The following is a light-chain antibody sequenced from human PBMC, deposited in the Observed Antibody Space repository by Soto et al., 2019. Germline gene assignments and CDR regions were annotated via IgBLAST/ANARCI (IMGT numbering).Light chain of an antibody. CDR1: SSDVGAYNY. CDR2: HVT. CDR3: CSYTTSNTFV. J-gene: IGLJ1*01. Sequence: QSALTQPAFVSGSLGQSITISCSGTSSDVGAYNYVSWYQQYPGKAPKLMIYHVTDRPSGVSNRFSGSKSGNTASLTISGLQTEDEADYYCCSYTTSNTFVFGTGTKLTVL. V-gene: IGLV2-14*01.